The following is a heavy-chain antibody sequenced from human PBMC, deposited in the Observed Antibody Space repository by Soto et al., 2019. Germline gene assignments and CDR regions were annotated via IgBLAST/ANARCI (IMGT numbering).Heavy chain of an antibody. Sequence: LSLTCTVSGGSISSYYWSWIRQPPGKGLEWIGYIYYSGSTNYNPSLKSRVTISVDTSKNQFSLKLSSVTAADTAVYYCARVRCGYDSSGCPYFDYWGQGTLVTVSS. CDR2: IYYSGST. J-gene: IGHJ4*02. V-gene: IGHV4-59*01. CDR1: GGSISSYY. CDR3: ARVRCGYDSSGCPYFDY. D-gene: IGHD3-22*01.